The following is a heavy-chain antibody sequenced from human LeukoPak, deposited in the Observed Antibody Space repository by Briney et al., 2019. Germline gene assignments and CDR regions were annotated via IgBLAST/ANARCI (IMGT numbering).Heavy chain of an antibody. V-gene: IGHV3-30-3*01. CDR3: ARDESTSILWW. J-gene: IGHJ1*01. CDR2: ISYDGSNK. D-gene: IGHD2-21*01. Sequence: GGSLRPSCAASGFTFSSYAMHWVRQAPGKGLEWVAVISYDGSNKYYADSVKGRFTISRDNSKNTLYLQMNSLRAEDTAVYYCARDESTSILWWWGQGTLVTVSS. CDR1: GFTFSSYA.